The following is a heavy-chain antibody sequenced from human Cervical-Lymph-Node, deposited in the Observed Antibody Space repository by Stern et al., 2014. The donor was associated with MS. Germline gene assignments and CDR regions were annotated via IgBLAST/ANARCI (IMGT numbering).Heavy chain of an antibody. CDR3: ARSPPYYEFWNDYYYFDY. CDR1: GFSLSTSGMR. J-gene: IGHJ4*02. Sequence: QVTLKESGPALVKPTQTLTLTCTFSGFSLSTSGMRVSWIRQPPGKALEWLDRIDWDDDKFYSTSLKTRLTISKDTSKNQVVLTMTNMDPVDTATYYCARSPPYYEFWNDYYYFDYWGQGTLVAVSS. V-gene: IGHV2-70*04. CDR2: IDWDDDK. D-gene: IGHD3-3*01.